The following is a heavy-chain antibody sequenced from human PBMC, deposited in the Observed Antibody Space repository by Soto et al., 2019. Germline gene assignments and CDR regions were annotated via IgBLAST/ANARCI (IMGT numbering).Heavy chain of an antibody. Sequence: QVQLQESGPGLVKPSETLSLTCTVSGDSINNYYWTWIRQPPGKGLEWIGYIYYSGTTNYNPSLKSRVTMSVDTSKNQFSLKLSSVTAADTAIYYCARQLITWGQGILVTVSS. CDR2: IYYSGTT. V-gene: IGHV4-59*08. J-gene: IGHJ4*02. CDR3: ARQLIT. CDR1: GDSINNYY.